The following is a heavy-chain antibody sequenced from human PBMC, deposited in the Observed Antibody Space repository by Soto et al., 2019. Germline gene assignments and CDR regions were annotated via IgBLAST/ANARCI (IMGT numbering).Heavy chain of an antibody. Sequence: SVKVSCKSSGGAFTSYAISWVRQAPGQGLEWMGGIIPSFGTASYAQKFQGRVTMTRDTSTSTVYMELSSLRSEDTAVYYCASALGYCSGGSCYSVDAFDIWGQGTMVTVSS. V-gene: IGHV1-69*05. CDR3: ASALGYCSGGSCYSVDAFDI. CDR2: IIPSFGTA. CDR1: GGAFTSYA. J-gene: IGHJ3*02. D-gene: IGHD2-15*01.